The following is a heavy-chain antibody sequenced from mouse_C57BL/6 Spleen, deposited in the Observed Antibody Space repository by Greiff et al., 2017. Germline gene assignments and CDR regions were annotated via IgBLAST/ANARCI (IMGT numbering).Heavy chain of an antibody. CDR2: FDPETGGT. J-gene: IGHJ2*01. D-gene: IGHD2-1*01. Sequence: VKLLESGAELVRPGASVTLSCKASGYTFTAYEMHWVKQTPVHGLEWIGAFDPETGGTAYNQKFKGKAILTADKSSSTAYMELRSLTSDDSAVYYCTRRGGNYPDYWGQGTTLTVSS. CDR3: TRRGGNYPDY. CDR1: GYTFTAYE. V-gene: IGHV1-15*01.